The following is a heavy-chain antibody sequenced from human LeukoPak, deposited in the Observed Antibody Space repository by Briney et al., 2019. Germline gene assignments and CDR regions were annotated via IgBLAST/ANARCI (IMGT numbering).Heavy chain of an antibody. CDR1: GFTFRSFA. J-gene: IGHJ4*02. D-gene: IGHD3-22*01. V-gene: IGHV3-23*01. CDR3: AKHRGWYFAY. CDR2: ISGSGDTT. Sequence: GGSLRLSCAVSGFTFRSFAMSWVRQAPGKGLEWVSAISGSGDTTYSADSVKGRFTISRDNSKNTLYLQMNSLRAEDTAVYYCAKHRGWYFAYWGQGTLVTVSS.